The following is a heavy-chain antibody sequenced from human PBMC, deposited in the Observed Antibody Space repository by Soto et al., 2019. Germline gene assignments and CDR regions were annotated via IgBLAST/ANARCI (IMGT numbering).Heavy chain of an antibody. Sequence: QTLSLPCAISGDSVSSNSAAWNWIRQSPSRGLEWLGRTYYRSKWYNDYAVSVKSRITINPDTSKNQFSLQLNSVTPEDTAVYYCAREFSPTELRYFDWLPTRYYYYYGMDVWGQGTTVTVSS. V-gene: IGHV6-1*01. CDR3: AREFSPTELRYFDWLPTRYYYYYGMDV. CDR1: GDSVSSNSAA. CDR2: TYYRSKWYN. D-gene: IGHD3-9*01. J-gene: IGHJ6*02.